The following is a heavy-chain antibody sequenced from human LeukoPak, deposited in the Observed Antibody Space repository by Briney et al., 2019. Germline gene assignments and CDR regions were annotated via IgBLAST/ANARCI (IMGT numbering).Heavy chain of an antibody. CDR1: GFTFDDYA. Sequence: HPGGSLRLSCVASGFTFDDYAMHWVRQAPGKCLEWVSGISWNSGSIGYADSVKGRFTISRDNAKNSLYLQMNSLRAEDTAVYYCAINGFSSGWYEPYYFDNWGQGTLVTVSS. V-gene: IGHV3-9*01. D-gene: IGHD6-19*01. CDR2: ISWNSGSI. CDR3: AINGFSSGWYEPYYFDN. J-gene: IGHJ4*02.